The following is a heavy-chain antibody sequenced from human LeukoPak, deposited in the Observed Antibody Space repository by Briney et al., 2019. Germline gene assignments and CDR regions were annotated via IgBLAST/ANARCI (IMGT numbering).Heavy chain of an antibody. Sequence: GGSLRLSCAASGFTFSSYAMSWVRQAPGKGLEWVSAISGSGGSTYYADSVKGRFTISRDNSKNTLYLQMNSLRAEDTVVYYCAKDGTYDLIHYWGQGTLVTVSS. J-gene: IGHJ4*02. D-gene: IGHD3-16*01. V-gene: IGHV3-23*01. CDR1: GFTFSSYA. CDR2: ISGSGGST. CDR3: AKDGTYDLIHY.